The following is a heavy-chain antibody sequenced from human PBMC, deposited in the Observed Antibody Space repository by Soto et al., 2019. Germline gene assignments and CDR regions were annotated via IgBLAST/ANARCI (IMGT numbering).Heavy chain of an antibody. CDR3: ATSMGRGGNDY. CDR2: IKTDGSEK. D-gene: IGHD3-10*01. CDR1: GFTFSDNW. V-gene: IGHV3-7*05. Sequence: EVQLVESGGGLVQPGGSLRLSCAASGFTFSDNWMSWVRQAPGKGLECVANIKTDGSEKYYVDTVKGRFTISRDNAKNSLYLQMTSPRADDTAVYYCATSMGRGGNDYWGQGTLVAVSS. J-gene: IGHJ4*02.